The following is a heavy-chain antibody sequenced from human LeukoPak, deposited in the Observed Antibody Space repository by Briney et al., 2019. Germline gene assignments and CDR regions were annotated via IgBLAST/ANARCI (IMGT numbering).Heavy chain of an antibody. CDR3: ARRGIGGAFDI. Sequence: ASVKVSCKASGYTFTGYYMHWVRQAPGQGLEWMGWINPNSGGTKYAEKSQGRVTMTRDTSISTAYMELSRLRSDDTAVYYCARRGIGGAFDIWGQGKMVTVSS. D-gene: IGHD3-10*01. J-gene: IGHJ3*02. CDR1: GYTFTGYY. V-gene: IGHV1-2*02. CDR2: INPNSGGT.